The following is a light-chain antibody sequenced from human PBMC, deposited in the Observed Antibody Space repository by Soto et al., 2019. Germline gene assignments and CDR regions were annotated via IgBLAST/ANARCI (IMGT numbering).Light chain of an antibody. CDR3: QQYDNPPT. CDR2: DAS. Sequence: IHMTQSPSSLSASVGDRVTITCQASQDISNYLNWYQQKPGKAPKLLIYDASNLETGVPSRFSGSGSGTDFTFTISSLQPEDIATYYCQQYDNPPTFGQGTRLEIK. V-gene: IGKV1-33*01. J-gene: IGKJ5*01. CDR1: QDISNY.